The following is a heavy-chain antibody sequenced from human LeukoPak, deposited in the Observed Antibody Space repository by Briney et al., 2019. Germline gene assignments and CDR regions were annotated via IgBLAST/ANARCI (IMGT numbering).Heavy chain of an antibody. Sequence: PSETLSLTCTVSGVSFSNNYWSWIRQAPGKGLEWIGYMYHTESGNYNPSLKSRVTISIDTSKNQFYLDVNSVTVADSAVYYCARWALKSAFDLWGQGTTVTVAS. D-gene: IGHD3-16*01. CDR2: MYHTESG. J-gene: IGHJ3*01. CDR1: GVSFSNNY. V-gene: IGHV4-59*01. CDR3: ARWALKSAFDL.